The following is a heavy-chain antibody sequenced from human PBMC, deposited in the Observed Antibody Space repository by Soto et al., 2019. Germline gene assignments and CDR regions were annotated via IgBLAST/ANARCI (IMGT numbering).Heavy chain of an antibody. D-gene: IGHD3-3*01. J-gene: IGHJ6*01. Sequence: VQLVQSGAEVKKPGASVKVSCKASGYTFNTYAMHWVRQAPGQSLEWMVWINGGNGDTKYSQKFQGRVTITRDTSATTGYMELSSLRSEDTAVYFCARSGAITVFGAVTDYYYFAMDVWGQGTTVIVSS. CDR2: INGGNGDT. CDR3: ARSGAITVFGAVTDYYYFAMDV. V-gene: IGHV1-3*01. CDR1: GYTFNTYA.